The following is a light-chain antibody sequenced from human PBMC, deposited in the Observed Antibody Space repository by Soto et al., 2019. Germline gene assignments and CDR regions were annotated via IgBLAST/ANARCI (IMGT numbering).Light chain of an antibody. CDR2: DVF. CDR3: QQYNNWPS. V-gene: IGKV3-15*01. CDR1: QTVSSN. Sequence: EIVLTQSPDTLSLSPGERSTLSCRSSQTVSSNYLAWCQQRPGQAPRLLIYDVFTRAAGIPARFSGSGSETEFTLTIRSLQSEDFAVYYCQQYNNWPSFGQGTRLEIK. J-gene: IGKJ5*01.